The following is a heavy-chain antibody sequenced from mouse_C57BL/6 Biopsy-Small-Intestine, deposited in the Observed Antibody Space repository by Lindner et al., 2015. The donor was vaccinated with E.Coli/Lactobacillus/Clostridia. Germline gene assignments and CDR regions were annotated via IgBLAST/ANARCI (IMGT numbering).Heavy chain of an antibody. CDR3: AREELTGTGYFDY. CDR1: GFNIKDYY. D-gene: IGHD4-1*01. CDR2: INPSNGGT. J-gene: IGHJ2*01. Sequence: VQLQESGAELVKPGASVKLSCTASGFNIKDYYMHWVKQRTEQGLEWIGNINPSNGGTNYNEKFKSKATLTVDKPSSTAYMQLNSLTSEDSAVYYCAREELTGTGYFDYWGQGTTLTVSS. V-gene: IGHV1-53*01.